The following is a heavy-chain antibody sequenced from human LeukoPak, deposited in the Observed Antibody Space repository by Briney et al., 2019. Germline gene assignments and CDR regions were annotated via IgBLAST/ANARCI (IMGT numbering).Heavy chain of an antibody. V-gene: IGHV1-69*13. D-gene: IGHD6-19*01. J-gene: IGHJ5*02. CDR3: ARSGRSSGSHHDWFDP. CDR1: GGTFSSYA. CDR2: IIPIFGTA. Sequence: ASVKVSCKASGGTFSSYAISWVRQAPGQGLEWMGGIIPIFGTANYAQKFQGRVTITADESTSTAYMELSSLISEDTAVYYCARSGRSSGSHHDWFDPWGQGTLVTVSS.